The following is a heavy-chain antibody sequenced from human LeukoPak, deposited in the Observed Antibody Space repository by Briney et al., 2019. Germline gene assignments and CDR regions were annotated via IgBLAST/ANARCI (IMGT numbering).Heavy chain of an antibody. CDR3: ARVVPDYSNYAFED. CDR2: IYHSGST. Sequence: SETLSLTCTVSGGSISSGGYYWSWIRQPPGKGLEWIGYIYHSGSTYYNPSLKSRVTISVDRSKNQFPLKLSSVTAADTAVYYCARVVPDYSNYAFEDWGQGTLVTVSS. CDR1: GGSISSGGYY. V-gene: IGHV4-30-2*01. D-gene: IGHD4-11*01. J-gene: IGHJ4*02.